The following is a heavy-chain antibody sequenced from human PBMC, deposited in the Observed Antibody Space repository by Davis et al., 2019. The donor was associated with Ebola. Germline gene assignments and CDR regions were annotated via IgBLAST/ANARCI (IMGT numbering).Heavy chain of an antibody. D-gene: IGHD6-6*01. V-gene: IGHV4-34*01. CDR3: ARVGIAALIRMDV. J-gene: IGHJ6*02. CDR2: INHSGST. Sequence: PSETLSLTCAVYGGSFSGYYWSWIRQPPGKGLEWIGEINHSGSTNYNPSLKSRVTISVDTSKNQFSLKLSSVTAADTAVYYCARVGIAALIRMDVWGQGTTVTVSS. CDR1: GGSFSGYY.